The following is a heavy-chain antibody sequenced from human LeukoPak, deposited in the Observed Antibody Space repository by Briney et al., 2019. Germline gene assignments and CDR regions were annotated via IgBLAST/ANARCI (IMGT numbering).Heavy chain of an antibody. CDR2: ISSSSSYI. CDR3: AGHFGARHYFDY. Sequence: GGSLRLSCAASGFTFSSYSMNWVRQAPGKGLEWVSSISSSSSYIYYADSVKGRFTISRDNAKNSLYLQMNSLRPEDTAVYYCAGHFGARHYFDYWGQGTLVTVSS. V-gene: IGHV3-21*01. J-gene: IGHJ4*02. D-gene: IGHD3-3*01. CDR1: GFTFSSYS.